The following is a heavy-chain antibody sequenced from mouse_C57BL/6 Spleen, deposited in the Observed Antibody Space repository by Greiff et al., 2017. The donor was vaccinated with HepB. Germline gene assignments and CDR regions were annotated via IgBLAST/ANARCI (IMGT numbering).Heavy chain of an antibody. CDR2: IDPETGGT. CDR1: GYTFTDYE. Sequence: QVQLQQSGAELVRPGASVTLSCKASGYTFTDYEMHWVKQTPVHGLEWIGAIDPETGGTAYNQKFKGKAILTADKSSSTAYMELRSLTSEDSAVYYCTRRGAGDYPFDYWGQGTTLTVSS. J-gene: IGHJ2*01. V-gene: IGHV1-15*01. D-gene: IGHD2-4*01. CDR3: TRRGAGDYPFDY.